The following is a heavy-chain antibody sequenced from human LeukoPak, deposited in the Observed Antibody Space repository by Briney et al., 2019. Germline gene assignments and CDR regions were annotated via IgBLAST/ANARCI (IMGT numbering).Heavy chain of an antibody. D-gene: IGHD1-26*01. Sequence: ASVKVSCKASGYTFTGYFMHWVRQAPGQGLEWMGRINPNSGGTNYAQNFQGRVTMTRDTSIGTAYMDLSRLTSDDTAVYYCARDLSSTSNWELDYWGQGTLVTVSS. CDR3: ARDLSSTSNWELDY. J-gene: IGHJ4*02. V-gene: IGHV1-2*06. CDR2: INPNSGGT. CDR1: GYTFTGYF.